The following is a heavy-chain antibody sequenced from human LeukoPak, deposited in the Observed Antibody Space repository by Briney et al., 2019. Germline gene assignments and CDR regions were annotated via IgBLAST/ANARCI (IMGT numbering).Heavy chain of an antibody. J-gene: IGHJ4*02. D-gene: IGHD3-10*01. CDR2: ISGSGDNT. V-gene: IGHV3-23*01. CDR1: GFTFSTYG. CDR3: AKASVWTMVRVVSYFDD. Sequence: GGSLRLSCAASGFTFSTYGMTWVRQAPGKGLEWVSGISGSGDNTWYADSVKGRFTISRDNSKKTLYLQMHSLRAEDTAVYYCAKASVWTMVRVVSYFDDWGQGIQVTVSS.